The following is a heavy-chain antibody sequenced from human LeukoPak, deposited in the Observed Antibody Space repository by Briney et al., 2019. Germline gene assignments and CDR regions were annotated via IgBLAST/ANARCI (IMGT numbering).Heavy chain of an antibody. CDR2: ISSSSAYI. CDR1: GFTFGDYA. D-gene: IGHD3-22*01. V-gene: IGHV3-21*01. CDR3: ARSSGYYFDY. Sequence: KPGRSLRLSCTASGFTFGDYAMNWVRQAPGKGLDWVSFISSSSAYIYYADSVKGRFTISRDNAKNSLYLQMNSLRAEDTAVYYCARSSGYYFDYWGQGTLVTVSS. J-gene: IGHJ4*02.